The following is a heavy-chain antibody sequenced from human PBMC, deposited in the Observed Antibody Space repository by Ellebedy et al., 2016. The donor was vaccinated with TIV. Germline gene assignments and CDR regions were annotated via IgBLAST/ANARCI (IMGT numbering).Heavy chain of an antibody. Sequence: GGSLRLSCAASGFTFDDYAMHWVRQVPGKGLEWVSVISWNGFAKGYADSVKGRFTISRDNAKNSLFLQMNSLRNEDTALYYCARGDYHGSGAHADSWGQGTLVIVSS. V-gene: IGHV3-9*01. CDR2: ISWNGFAK. CDR3: ARGDYHGSGAHADS. CDR1: GFTFDDYA. D-gene: IGHD3-10*01. J-gene: IGHJ5*01.